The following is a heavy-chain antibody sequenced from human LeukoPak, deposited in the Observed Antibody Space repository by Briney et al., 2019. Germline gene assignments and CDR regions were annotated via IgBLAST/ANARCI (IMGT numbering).Heavy chain of an antibody. V-gene: IGHV3-21*01. CDR1: GFTFSSYS. Sequence: GGSLRLSCAASGFTFSSYSMNWVRQAPGKGLEWVSSISSSSSYIYYADSVKGRFTISRDNAKNSLYLQMNSLRPEDTAVYYCARDRRDSSGKFPNDAFDIWGQGTMVTVSS. CDR3: ARDRRDSSGKFPNDAFDI. J-gene: IGHJ3*02. D-gene: IGHD6-19*01. CDR2: ISSSSSYI.